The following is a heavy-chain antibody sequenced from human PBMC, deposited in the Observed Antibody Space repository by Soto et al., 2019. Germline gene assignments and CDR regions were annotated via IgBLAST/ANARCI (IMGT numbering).Heavy chain of an antibody. Sequence: GGSLRLSCAASGFTFSSYAMSWVRQAPGKGLEWVSAISGHGGNTYYADSVKGRFTISRDNSKNTLYLQMNSLRAEDTAVYYCATVAAAGSWVFDYWGQGTLVTVSS. J-gene: IGHJ4*02. CDR3: ATVAAAGSWVFDY. D-gene: IGHD6-13*01. V-gene: IGHV3-23*01. CDR1: GFTFSSYA. CDR2: ISGHGGNT.